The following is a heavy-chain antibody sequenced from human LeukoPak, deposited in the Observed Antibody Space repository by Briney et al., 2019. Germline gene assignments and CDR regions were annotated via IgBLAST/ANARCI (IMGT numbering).Heavy chain of an antibody. D-gene: IGHD6-19*01. V-gene: IGHV4-34*01. CDR3: ARAGSGWHGHYYFDY. J-gene: IGHJ4*02. CDR2: INHSGST. CDR1: GGSFSVYY. Sequence: SETLSLTCAVYGGSFSVYYWNWIRQPPGKGLEWIGEINHSGSTNYNPSLKSRVTISVDKSKNQFSLKLSSVTAADTAVYYCARAGSGWHGHYYFDYWGQGTLVTVSS.